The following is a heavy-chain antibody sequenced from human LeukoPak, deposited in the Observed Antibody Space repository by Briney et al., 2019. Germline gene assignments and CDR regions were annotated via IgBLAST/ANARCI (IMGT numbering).Heavy chain of an antibody. D-gene: IGHD2-8*01. CDR2: INAGNGNT. CDR1: GYTFTIYA. Sequence: GASVNVSCKASGYTFTIYAMHWVRQAPGQRLEWMGWINAGNGNTKYSQKFQGRVTITRDTSASTAYMELSSLRSEDTAVYYCASSINYGYCTNGVCPRYYYGMDVWGQGTTVTVSS. J-gene: IGHJ6*02. V-gene: IGHV1-3*01. CDR3: ASSINYGYCTNGVCPRYYYGMDV.